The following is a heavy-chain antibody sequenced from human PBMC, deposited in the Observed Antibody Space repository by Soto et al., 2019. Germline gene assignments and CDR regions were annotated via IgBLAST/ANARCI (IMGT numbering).Heavy chain of an antibody. CDR2: ISSSSSTI. CDR3: ARDKDPYGSGSGIGWFDP. D-gene: IGHD3-10*01. V-gene: IGHV3-48*01. J-gene: IGHJ5*02. CDR1: GFTFSSYS. Sequence: EVQLVESGGGLVQPGGSLRLSCAASGFTFSSYSMNWVRQAPGKGLEWVSYISSSSSTIYYPDSVKGRFTISRDNAKNSLYLQMNSLRAEDTAVYYCARDKDPYGSGSGIGWFDPWGQGTLVTVSS.